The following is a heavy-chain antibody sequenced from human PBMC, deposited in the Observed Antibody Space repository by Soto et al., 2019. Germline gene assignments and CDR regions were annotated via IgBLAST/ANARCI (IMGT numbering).Heavy chain of an antibody. V-gene: IGHV3-48*03. D-gene: IGHD5-12*01. CDR2: ISGSGTTI. CDR3: ARERWLKFSTDDGFDV. Sequence: PGGSLRLSCAASGFTFSRYEMNWVRQAPGKGLEWLSYISGSGTTIKYADSVRGRFTISRDNAKNSLDLQMNSLRAEDTALYYCARERWLKFSTDDGFDVWGQGTMVTVSS. J-gene: IGHJ3*01. CDR1: GFTFSRYE.